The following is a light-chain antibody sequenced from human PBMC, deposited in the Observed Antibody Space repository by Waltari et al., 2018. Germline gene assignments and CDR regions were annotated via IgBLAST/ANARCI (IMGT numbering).Light chain of an antibody. J-gene: IGLJ2*01. CDR3: SSYAASTTF. V-gene: IGLV2-23*02. CDR1: SSDIGSSIL. Sequence: QSALTQPASVSGSPGQSITLSCTGTSSDIGSSILVSWYQQHPGKAPRLTIYDVNRRPSGVSDRFSGSKSGNTASLTISGLQAEDEADYYCSSYAASTTFFGGGTKVTVL. CDR2: DVN.